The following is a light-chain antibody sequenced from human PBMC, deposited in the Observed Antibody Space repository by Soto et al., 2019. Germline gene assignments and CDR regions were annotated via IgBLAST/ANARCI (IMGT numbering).Light chain of an antibody. Sequence: QAVLTQPASVTGSPGPSITISCTGTMTDIGAYNYVSWYKQHPCKAPKLRIYGVSSRPSGVSNRFSGSKSGNAAYLTISGLQADDEAEYYCSSYTSSITPYVFGTGTKVTVL. J-gene: IGLJ1*01. CDR2: GVS. V-gene: IGLV2-14*01. CDR3: SSYTSSITPYV. CDR1: MTDIGAYNY.